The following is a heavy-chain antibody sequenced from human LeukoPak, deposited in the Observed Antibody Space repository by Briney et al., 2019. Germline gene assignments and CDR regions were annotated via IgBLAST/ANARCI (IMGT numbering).Heavy chain of an antibody. J-gene: IGHJ4*02. CDR2: IYHSGST. CDR3: ARETLTGGWYHDY. CDR1: GGSISSYY. V-gene: IGHV4-38-2*02. Sequence: PSETLSLTCTVSGGSISSYYWSWIRQPPGKGLEWIGSIYHSGSTYYNPSLKSRVTISVDTSKNQFSLKLSSVTAVDTAVYYCARETLTGGWYHDYWGQGTLVTVPS. D-gene: IGHD6-19*01.